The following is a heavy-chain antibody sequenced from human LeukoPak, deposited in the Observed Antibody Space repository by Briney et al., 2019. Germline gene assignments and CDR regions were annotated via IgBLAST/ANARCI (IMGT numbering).Heavy chain of an antibody. V-gene: IGHV3-49*04. J-gene: IGHJ4*02. D-gene: IGHD6-13*01. CDR1: GFTFGDYA. Sequence: GGSLRLSCTASGFTFGDYAMSWVRQAPGKGLEWVGFIRSKVYGGTTDYAAPVKGRFTISRDDSKNTLYLQMNSLKTEDTAVYYCTTDGSWPREQQLVLDYWGQGTLVTVSS. CDR2: IRSKVYGGTT. CDR3: TTDGSWPREQQLVLDY.